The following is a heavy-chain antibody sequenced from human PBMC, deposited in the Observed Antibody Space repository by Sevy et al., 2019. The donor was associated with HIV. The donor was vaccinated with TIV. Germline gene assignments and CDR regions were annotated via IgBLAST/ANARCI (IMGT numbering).Heavy chain of an antibody. Sequence: SETLSLTCTVSGGSITSLYWNWIRQPPGKGLEWIANIYYSGHINYNPSLKSRVTLSLDTSKNRFSLRLSSVTAADTAMYYCAGENAWGRGYSWGQGTLVTVSS. CDR1: GGSITSLY. V-gene: IGHV4-59*08. D-gene: IGHD1-26*01. CDR3: AGENAWGRGYS. J-gene: IGHJ4*02. CDR2: IYYSGHI.